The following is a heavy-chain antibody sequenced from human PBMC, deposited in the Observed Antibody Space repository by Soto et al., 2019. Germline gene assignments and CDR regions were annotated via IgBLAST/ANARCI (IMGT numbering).Heavy chain of an antibody. Sequence: GGSLRLSCAASGFTFSSYAMSWVRQAPGKGLEWVSAISGSGGSTYYAESVKGQFTISRDNSKNTLYLQMNSLRAEETAVYYCAKAVTVASRYYYYMDVWGKGTTVTVSS. J-gene: IGHJ6*03. CDR3: AKAVTVASRYYYYMDV. CDR2: ISGSGGST. V-gene: IGHV3-23*01. D-gene: IGHD4-17*01. CDR1: GFTFSSYA.